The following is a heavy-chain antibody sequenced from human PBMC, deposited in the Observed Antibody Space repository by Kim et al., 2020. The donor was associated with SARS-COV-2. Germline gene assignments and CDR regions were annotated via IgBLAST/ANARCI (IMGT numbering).Heavy chain of an antibody. CDR3: AHRLSWNYGYFDY. D-gene: IGHD1-7*01. Sequence: RYSPSLKSRLTSTKDTSKTQVVLTMTNMDTVDTATYYCAHRLSWNYGYFDYWGQGTLVTVSS. J-gene: IGHJ4*02. V-gene: IGHV2-5*01.